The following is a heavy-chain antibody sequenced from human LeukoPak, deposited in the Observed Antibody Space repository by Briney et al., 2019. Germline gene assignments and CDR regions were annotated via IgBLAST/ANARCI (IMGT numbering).Heavy chain of an antibody. CDR2: INHSGST. Sequence: SETLSLTCAVYGGSFSGYYWSWIRQPPGKGLEWIGEINHSGSTNYNPSLKSRVTISVDTSKNQSSLKLSSVTAADTAVYYCARGHCSSTSCYTDNNWFDPWGQGTLVTVSS. J-gene: IGHJ5*02. D-gene: IGHD2-2*02. CDR1: GGSFSGYY. CDR3: ARGHCSSTSCYTDNNWFDP. V-gene: IGHV4-34*01.